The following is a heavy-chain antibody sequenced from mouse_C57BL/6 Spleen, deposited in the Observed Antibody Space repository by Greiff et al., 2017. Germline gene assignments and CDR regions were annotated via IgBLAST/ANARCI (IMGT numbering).Heavy chain of an antibody. D-gene: IGHD2-4*01. V-gene: IGHV1-64*01. CDR3: ARREDYYDYDAGRLYAMDY. J-gene: IGHJ4*01. Sequence: QVQLQQPGAELVKPGASVKLSCKASGYTFTSYWMHWVKQRPGQGLEWIGMIHPNSGSTNYNEKFKSKATLTVDKSSSTAYMQLSSLTSEDSAVYYCARREDYYDYDAGRLYAMDYWGQGTSVTVSS. CDR1: GYTFTSYW. CDR2: IHPNSGST.